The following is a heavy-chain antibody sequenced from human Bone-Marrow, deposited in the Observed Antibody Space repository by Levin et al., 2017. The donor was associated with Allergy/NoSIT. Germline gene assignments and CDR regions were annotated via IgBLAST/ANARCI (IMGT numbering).Heavy chain of an antibody. CDR2: IKPDGIEK. CDR1: GFTFITSW. V-gene: IGHV3-7*01. Sequence: GESLKISCAASGFTFITSWMTWVRQAPGKGLEWVANIKPDGIEKNYVDSVKGRFTISRDDAKKSLYLQMNSLRAEDTAVYYCTRGGGSAGEKWGQGTLVTVSS. J-gene: IGHJ4*02. D-gene: IGHD3-10*01. CDR3: TRGGGSAGEK.